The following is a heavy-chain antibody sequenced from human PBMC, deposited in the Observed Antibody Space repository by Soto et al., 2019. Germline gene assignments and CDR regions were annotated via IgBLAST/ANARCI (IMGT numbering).Heavy chain of an antibody. D-gene: IGHD1-1*01. J-gene: IGHJ4*02. Sequence: QVQLVEAGGGLVKPGGSLRLSCAASGFTFSDYYMSWSRQAPGKGLEWVSYISNSGGTIYSADSVKGRFTISRDNARNSLYLQMNSLSAEDTAVYYCARRGTTYYDYWGQGTLVTVSS. CDR2: ISNSGGTI. CDR3: ARRGTTYYDY. CDR1: GFTFSDYY. V-gene: IGHV3-11*01.